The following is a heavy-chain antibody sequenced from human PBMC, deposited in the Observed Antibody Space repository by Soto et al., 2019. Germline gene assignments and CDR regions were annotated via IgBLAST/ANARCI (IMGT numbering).Heavy chain of an antibody. D-gene: IGHD1-26*01. CDR2: ISSSSSYT. CDR1: GFTFSDYY. Sequence: GGSLRLSCAASGFTFSDYYMSWIRQAPGKGLEWVSYISSSSSYTNYADSVKGRFTISRDNAKNSLYLQMNSLRAEDTAVYYCARDAGARGSDRQQSNRFDPWGPGTLVTVSS. CDR3: ARDAGARGSDRQQSNRFDP. V-gene: IGHV3-11*06. J-gene: IGHJ5*02.